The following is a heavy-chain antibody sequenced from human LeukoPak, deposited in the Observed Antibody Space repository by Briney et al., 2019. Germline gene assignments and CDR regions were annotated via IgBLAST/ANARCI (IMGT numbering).Heavy chain of an antibody. Sequence: PGRSLRLSCAASGFTFSSYPMHWVRQAPGKGLEWVTLISYDGSNKYYADSAKGRFTISRDISKNTLYLQMNSLRAEDTAVYYCARATWARSGLDYFDYWGQGTLVTVSS. CDR2: ISYDGSNK. CDR1: GFTFSSYP. V-gene: IGHV3-30-3*01. J-gene: IGHJ4*02. CDR3: ARATWARSGLDYFDY. D-gene: IGHD5-24*01.